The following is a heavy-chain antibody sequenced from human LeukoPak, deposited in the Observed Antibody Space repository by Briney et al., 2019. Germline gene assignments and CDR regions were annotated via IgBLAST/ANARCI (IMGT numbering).Heavy chain of an antibody. Sequence: GGSLRLSCAASGFTFSYYSMEWVRQAPGKGREGVSYISSSSSSMYYVDSVKGRFTISRDNARNSLYLEMNSLRAEDTAVYYCARLTPRYCSSTSCYIDYWGQGTLVTVSS. CDR2: ISSSSSSM. CDR3: ARLTPRYCSSTSCYIDY. V-gene: IGHV3-48*01. D-gene: IGHD2-2*02. J-gene: IGHJ4*02. CDR1: GFTFSYYS.